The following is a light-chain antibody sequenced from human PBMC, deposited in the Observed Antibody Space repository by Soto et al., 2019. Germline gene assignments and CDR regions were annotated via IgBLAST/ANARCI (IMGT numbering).Light chain of an antibody. CDR3: QQYNNWPWT. Sequence: EIVMTQSPATLSVSPGGRATLSCRASQSISDTLAWYQHKPGQAPRLLIYGASARATGFPARFSGSGSGTDFTLTISSLQSEDFAVYYCQQYNNWPWTFAQGTKVEIK. J-gene: IGKJ1*01. V-gene: IGKV3-15*01. CDR1: QSISDT. CDR2: GAS.